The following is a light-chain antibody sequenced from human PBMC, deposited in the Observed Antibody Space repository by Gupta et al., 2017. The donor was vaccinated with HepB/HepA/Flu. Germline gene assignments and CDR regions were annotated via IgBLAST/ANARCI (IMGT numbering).Light chain of an antibody. CDR1: GSNIGSNT. J-gene: IGLJ2*01. CDR3: AAWDDSLKGVL. V-gene: IGLV1-44*01. CDR2: SNN. Sequence: QSVLTQPPSAFGTPGQRATIASSGSGSNIGSNTVNGYQQFPGTAPKLLIYSNNQRPSGVPDRFSGSKSGTSASLAISGLQSEDEADYYCAAWDDSLKGVLFGGGTKVTVL.